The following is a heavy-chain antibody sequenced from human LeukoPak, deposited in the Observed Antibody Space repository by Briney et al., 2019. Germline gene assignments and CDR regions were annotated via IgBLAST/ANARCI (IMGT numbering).Heavy chain of an antibody. V-gene: IGHV1-69*04. CDR2: IIPILGIA. CDR1: GGTFSSYA. CDR3: ASRYSGSYDLLFDY. Sequence: SVKVSCKASGGTFSSYAISWVRQAPGQGLEWIGRIIPILGIANYAQKFQGRVTITAGKSTSTAYMELSSLRSEDTAVYYCASRYSGSYDLLFDYWGQGTLVTVSS. D-gene: IGHD1-26*01. J-gene: IGHJ4*02.